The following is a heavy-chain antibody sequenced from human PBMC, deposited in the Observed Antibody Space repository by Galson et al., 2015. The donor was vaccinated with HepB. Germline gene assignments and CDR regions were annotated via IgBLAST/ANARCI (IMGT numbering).Heavy chain of an antibody. J-gene: IGHJ4*02. D-gene: IGHD3-10*01. CDR2: IYYSGST. CDR1: GGSNSSYY. V-gene: IGHV4-59*08. Sequence: LSLTCTVSGGSNSSYYWSWIRQPPGKGLEWIGYIYYSGSTNYNPSLKSRVTISVDTSKNQFSLKLSSVTAADTAVYYCARRVGGSGTFDYWGQGTLVTVSS. CDR3: ARRVGGSGTFDY.